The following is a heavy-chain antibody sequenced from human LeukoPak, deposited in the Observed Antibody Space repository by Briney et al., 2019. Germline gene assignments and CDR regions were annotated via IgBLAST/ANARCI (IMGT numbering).Heavy chain of an antibody. CDR3: ARGYSRLQWGDFDY. Sequence: SETLSLTCAVYGGSFSGYYWSWIRRPPGKGLEWIGEINHSGSTNYNPSLKSRVTISVDTSKNQFSLKLSSVTAADTAVYYCARGYSRLQWGDFDYWGQGTLVTVSS. D-gene: IGHD4-11*01. V-gene: IGHV4-34*01. CDR1: GGSFSGYY. CDR2: INHSGST. J-gene: IGHJ4*02.